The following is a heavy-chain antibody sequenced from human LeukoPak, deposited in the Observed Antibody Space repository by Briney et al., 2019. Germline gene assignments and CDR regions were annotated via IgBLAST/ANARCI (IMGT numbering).Heavy chain of an antibody. J-gene: IGHJ3*02. Sequence: PGGSLRLSCAASGFTFSSYSMNWVRQAPGKGLEWVSSISSSSSYIYYADSVKGRFTISRDNAKNSLYLQMNSLRAEDTALYHCARVKYYDILNGYRGAFDIWGQGTMVTVSS. CDR2: ISSSSSYI. CDR1: GFTFSSYS. V-gene: IGHV3-21*04. D-gene: IGHD3-9*01. CDR3: ARVKYYDILNGYRGAFDI.